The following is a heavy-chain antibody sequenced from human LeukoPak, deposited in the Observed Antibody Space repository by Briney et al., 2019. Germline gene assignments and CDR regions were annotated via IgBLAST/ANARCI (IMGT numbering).Heavy chain of an antibody. CDR2: IYYSGST. V-gene: IGHV4-31*03. CDR3: ARASDFWSGHNWFDP. Sequence: PSETLSLTCTVSGGSISSGGYYWSWIRQHPGKGLEWIGYIYYSGSTYHNPSLKSRVTISVDTSKNQFSLKLSSVTAADTAVYYCARASDFWSGHNWFDPWGQGTLVTVSS. J-gene: IGHJ5*02. CDR1: GGSISSGGYY. D-gene: IGHD3-3*01.